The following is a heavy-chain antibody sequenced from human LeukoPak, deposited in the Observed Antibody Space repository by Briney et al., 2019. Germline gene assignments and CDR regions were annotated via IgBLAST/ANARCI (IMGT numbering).Heavy chain of an antibody. D-gene: IGHD4-23*01. CDR1: GFTFSSFA. Sequence: GGSLRLSCAASGFTFSSFALTWVRQAPGKGLEWVSPISGSGGSTYYADSVKGRFSIPRDNSKNTLYLQMNSLRAENTAVYYGAKDRYGGNSVIFSEYFHHWGQGTLVTVSS. CDR2: ISGSGGST. J-gene: IGHJ1*01. CDR3: AKDRYGGNSVIFSEYFHH. V-gene: IGHV3-23*01.